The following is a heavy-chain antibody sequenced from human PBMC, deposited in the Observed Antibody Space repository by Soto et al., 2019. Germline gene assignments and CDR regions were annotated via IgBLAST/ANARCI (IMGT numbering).Heavy chain of an antibody. J-gene: IGHJ5*02. CDR3: VKHAEYQLVSWFDP. CDR1: GYNFSTYA. CDR2: ISAGGGSP. Sequence: EVQLLESGGGLVQPGGPLRLSCAASGYNFSTYAMSWVRQAPGKGLEWVSGISAGGGSPFIADSVKGRFIISRDNAKDTLYLQMNSLTGEDTAIYYCVKHAEYQLVSWFDPWGQGTLVTVSS. V-gene: IGHV3-23*01. D-gene: IGHD6-6*01.